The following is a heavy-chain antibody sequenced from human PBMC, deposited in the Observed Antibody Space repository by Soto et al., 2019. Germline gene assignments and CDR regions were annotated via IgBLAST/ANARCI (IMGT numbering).Heavy chain of an antibody. CDR1: GASITGSDW. Sequence: SAPLSLTCTFSGASITGSDWWSWVRQTPEKGLEWIGEIYHSGTTNYHPSLKSRVTISQDKSKNQFSLNLTSVTAADTAVYSCVRMSVVGYFDYWGRGSLVTVS. CDR2: IYHSGTT. J-gene: IGHJ4*02. CDR3: VRMSVVGYFDY. V-gene: IGHV4-4*02. D-gene: IGHD3-22*01.